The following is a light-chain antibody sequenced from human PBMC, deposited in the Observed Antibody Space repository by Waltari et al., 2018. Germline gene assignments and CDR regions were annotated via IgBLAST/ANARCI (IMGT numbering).Light chain of an antibody. Sequence: DIEMTQSPDSLAVSLGERDTIFCRSSQSIIHSSNNQNYLAWYQQKPGPSPKLLMFWASTRESGVPDRFSGSGSGTDFTLTISSLQAEDAAVYFCQQYYNSPPTFGQGTKVEI. J-gene: IGKJ1*01. CDR1: QSIIHSSNNQNY. CDR2: WAS. V-gene: IGKV4-1*01. CDR3: QQYYNSPPT.